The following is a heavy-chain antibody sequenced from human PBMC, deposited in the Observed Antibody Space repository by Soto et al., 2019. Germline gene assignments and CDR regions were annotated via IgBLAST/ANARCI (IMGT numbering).Heavy chain of an antibody. CDR1: GGTFSSYA. Sequence: QVQLVQSGAEVKKPGSSVKVSCKASGGTFSSYAISWVRQAPGQGLEWMGGIIPIFGTAIYAQKIQGRVTITADKSTSTAYMELSSLRSEDTAVYYCARVGNYYDSSGYPTGYFDLWGRGTLVTVSS. D-gene: IGHD3-22*01. CDR2: IIPIFGTA. J-gene: IGHJ2*01. CDR3: ARVGNYYDSSGYPTGYFDL. V-gene: IGHV1-69*06.